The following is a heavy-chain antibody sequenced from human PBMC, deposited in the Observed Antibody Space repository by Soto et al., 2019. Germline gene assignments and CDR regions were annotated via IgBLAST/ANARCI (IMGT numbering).Heavy chain of an antibody. CDR3: ARWVTMVRGLTANYYYYYMDV. D-gene: IGHD3-10*01. Sequence: QVQLQQWGAGLLKPSETLSLTCAVYGGSFRGYHWSWIRQPPGKGLEWIGEINHSGSTNYHPSLKSRVTISLDTSKNQFSLKLSSLTAADTAVYYCARWVTMVRGLTANYYYYYMDVWGKGTTVTVSS. V-gene: IGHV4-34*01. J-gene: IGHJ6*03. CDR2: INHSGST. CDR1: GGSFRGYH.